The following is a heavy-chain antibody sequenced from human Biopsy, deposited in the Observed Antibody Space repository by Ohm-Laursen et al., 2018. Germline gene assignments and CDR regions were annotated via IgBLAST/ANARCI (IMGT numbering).Heavy chain of an antibody. Sequence: SLRLSCSASGFTFSSYSMNWDRQAPGKGLEWVSLIGSSSNYIYYADSVKGRFTMSRDNAKNSLYLQMNSLTAEDTAVYYCAGYRITIVGVGYAFDIWGQGTMVTVSS. D-gene: IGHD3-3*01. CDR3: AGYRITIVGVGYAFDI. CDR2: IGSSSNYI. J-gene: IGHJ3*02. V-gene: IGHV3-21*01. CDR1: GFTFSSYS.